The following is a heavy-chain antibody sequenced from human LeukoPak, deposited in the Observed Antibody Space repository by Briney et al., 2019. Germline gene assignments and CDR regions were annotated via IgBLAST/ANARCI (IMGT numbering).Heavy chain of an antibody. CDR3: ARAEVYDILTGYYKGGGGFDY. J-gene: IGHJ4*02. V-gene: IGHV3-21*01. D-gene: IGHD3-9*01. CDR1: GFTFSSYS. Sequence: QSGGSLRLSCAASGFTFSSYSMNWVRQAPGKGLERVSSISSSSSYIYYADSVKGRFTISRDNAKNSLYLQMNSLRAEDTAVYYCARAEVYDILTGYYKGGGGFDYWGQGTLVTVSS. CDR2: ISSSSSYI.